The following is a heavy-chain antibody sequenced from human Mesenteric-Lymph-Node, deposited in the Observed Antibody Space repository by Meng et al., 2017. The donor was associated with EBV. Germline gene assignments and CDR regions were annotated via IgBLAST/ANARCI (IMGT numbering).Heavy chain of an antibody. CDR2: IFYTGST. CDR3: ARDTNGDYGWVDP. CDR1: GDSIINGGHY. D-gene: IGHD4-17*01. Sequence: QRREPGPGLWKPSQTRSLTCAVSGDSIINGGHYWTWIRQPPGKGLEWIGYIFYTGSTYYNPSLKSRVTISLDISKNQFSLNLTSVTAADTAVYYCARDTNGDYGWVDPWGQGTLVTVSS. V-gene: IGHV4-30-4*01. J-gene: IGHJ5*02.